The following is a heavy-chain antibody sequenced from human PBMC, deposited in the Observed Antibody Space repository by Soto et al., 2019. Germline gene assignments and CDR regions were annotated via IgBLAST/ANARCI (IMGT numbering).Heavy chain of an antibody. D-gene: IGHD3-16*01. CDR2: INHSGST. CDR1: GGSFSGYY. J-gene: IGHJ4*02. Sequence: SETLSLTCAFYGGSFSGYYWSWIRQPPGKGLEWIGEINHSGSTNYNPSLKSRVTISVDTSKNQFSLKLSSVIAADTAVYYCSRGVVYGGLDYWGQGTLVTVSS. V-gene: IGHV4-34*01. CDR3: SRGVVYGGLDY.